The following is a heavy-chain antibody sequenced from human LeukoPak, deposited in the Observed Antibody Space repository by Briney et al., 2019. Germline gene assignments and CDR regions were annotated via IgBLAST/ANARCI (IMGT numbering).Heavy chain of an antibody. CDR2: INHSGST. D-gene: IGHD3-10*01. CDR1: GGSFSGYY. CDR3: AGAWARLWFGPIDY. Sequence: SETLSLTCAVYGGSFSGYYWSWIRQPPGKGLEWIGEINHSGSTNYNPSLKSRVTISVDKSKTQFSLKLSSVTAADTAVYYCAGAWARLWFGPIDYWGQGTLVTVSS. J-gene: IGHJ4*02. V-gene: IGHV4-34*01.